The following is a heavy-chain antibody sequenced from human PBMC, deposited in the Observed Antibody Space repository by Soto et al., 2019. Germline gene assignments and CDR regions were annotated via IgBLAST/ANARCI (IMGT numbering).Heavy chain of an antibody. CDR3: ARGYCSGGSCYSGGNYYYHNMAV. CDR1: GGTFSSYA. Sequence: QVPLVQSGAELKKPGSSVKVSCKASGGTFSSYAISWVRQAPGQGLEWMGGIIPIFHTSNYAQKFQGRVTITADEFPSTAYMELSSLRSEDTAVYYCARGYCSGGSCYSGGNYYYHNMAVWGQGSTVTVSS. J-gene: IGHJ6*02. D-gene: IGHD2-15*01. V-gene: IGHV1-69*01. CDR2: IIPIFHTS.